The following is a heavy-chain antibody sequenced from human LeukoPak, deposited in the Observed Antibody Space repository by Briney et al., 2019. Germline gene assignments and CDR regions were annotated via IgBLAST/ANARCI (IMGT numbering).Heavy chain of an antibody. D-gene: IGHD3-10*01. Sequence: SETLSLTCTVSGGSISSYYWSWIRQPPGKGLEWIGYIYYSGSTNYNPSLKSRVTISVDTSKNQFSLRLSSVTAADTAVYYCAREYYYGSGSYYHTPYYYYYMDVWGKGTTVTISS. CDR2: IYYSGST. CDR3: AREYYYGSGSYYHTPYYYYYMDV. J-gene: IGHJ6*03. V-gene: IGHV4-59*12. CDR1: GGSISSYY.